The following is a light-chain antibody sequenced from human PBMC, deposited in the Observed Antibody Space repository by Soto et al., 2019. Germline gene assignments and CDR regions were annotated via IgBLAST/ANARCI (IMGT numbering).Light chain of an antibody. CDR2: DAS. CDR1: QSVGTY. V-gene: IGKV3-11*01. Sequence: EIVLTQSPATLSLSPGERATLSCSASQSVGTYLAWYQQKPGQAPRLLIYDASNRATGIPARCSGSGSGTDFTLTISGLEPEDFSVYYCQQRTNWSPLTFGGGTKVEIK. CDR3: QQRTNWSPLT. J-gene: IGKJ4*01.